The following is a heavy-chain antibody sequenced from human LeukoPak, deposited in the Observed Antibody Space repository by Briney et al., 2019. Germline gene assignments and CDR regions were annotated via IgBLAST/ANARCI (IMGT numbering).Heavy chain of an antibody. Sequence: PSETLSLTCSVFGGSISSHYWSWIRQPPGKGPEWIGYIYYSGTTNYNPSLNSRVTISVDMSKNQFSLKLRSVTAADTAVYYCAREGCSSGWNDYWGQGTLVTVSS. CDR1: GGSISSHY. CDR3: AREGCSSGWNDY. CDR2: IYYSGTT. D-gene: IGHD6-19*01. V-gene: IGHV4-59*11. J-gene: IGHJ4*02.